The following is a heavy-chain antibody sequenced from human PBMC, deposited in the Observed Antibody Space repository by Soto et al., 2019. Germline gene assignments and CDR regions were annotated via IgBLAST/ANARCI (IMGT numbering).Heavy chain of an antibody. V-gene: IGHV3-23*01. Sequence: EVQLLESGGGLVQPGGSLRLSCAASGFTFSSYAMSWVRQAPGKGMEWVAAISGSGGSTYYADSVKGRFTISRENSKNTLYLQMNSLRAEDAALYYCAKDLVGSNADYYDYWGQGTLVTVSS. CDR3: AKDLVGSNADYYDY. CDR2: ISGSGGST. CDR1: GFTFSSYA. J-gene: IGHJ4*02. D-gene: IGHD2-15*01.